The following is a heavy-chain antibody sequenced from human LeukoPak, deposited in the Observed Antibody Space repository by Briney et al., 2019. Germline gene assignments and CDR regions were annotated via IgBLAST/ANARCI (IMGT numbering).Heavy chain of an antibody. CDR2: IIPIFGTA. Sequence: WASVTVSCTASGGTFSSYAISWVRQAPGQGLEWMGGIIPIFGTANYAQKFQGRVTITADESTSTAYMELSSLRSEDTAVYYCARYQKYYDSSGSTSYYFDYWGQGTLVTVSS. CDR1: GGTFSSYA. J-gene: IGHJ4*02. V-gene: IGHV1-69*13. CDR3: ARYQKYYDSSGSTSYYFDY. D-gene: IGHD3-22*01.